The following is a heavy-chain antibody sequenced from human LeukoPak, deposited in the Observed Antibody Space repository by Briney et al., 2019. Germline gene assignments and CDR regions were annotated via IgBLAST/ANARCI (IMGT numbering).Heavy chain of an antibody. V-gene: IGHV3-30*04. CDR1: GFTFSNYA. CDR3: ARGWDNNDSSGYTA. Sequence: PGGSLRLSCAASGFTFSNYAMHWVRQAPGKGLEWVAVISYDGRNKYHADSVRGRFTISRDNSKNTLYLQMNSLRVEDTAVYYCARGWDNNDSSGYTAWGQGTLVTVSS. D-gene: IGHD3-22*01. CDR2: ISYDGRNK. J-gene: IGHJ4*02.